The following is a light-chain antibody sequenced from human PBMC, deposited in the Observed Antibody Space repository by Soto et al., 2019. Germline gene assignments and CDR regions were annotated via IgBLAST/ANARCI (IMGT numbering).Light chain of an antibody. CDR2: EVR. CDR1: SSDLGRYNR. Sequence: QSVLTQPPSVSGSPGQSVTISCTGASSDLGRYNRVSWYQQPPGTAPKLLIYEVRNRPSGVPDRFFGSKSANTASLTISGLQAEDEADYYCSLYTSSSTFVFGTGTQLTVL. CDR3: SLYTSSSTFV. V-gene: IGLV2-18*01. J-gene: IGLJ1*01.